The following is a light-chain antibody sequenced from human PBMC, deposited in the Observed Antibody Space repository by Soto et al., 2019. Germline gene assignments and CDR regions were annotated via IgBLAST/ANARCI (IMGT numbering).Light chain of an antibody. V-gene: IGKV1-27*01. CDR2: AAS. Sequence: IQMTQSPSSLSASVGDRVTITCRASQGIGNYLAWYQQRPGQVPKLLIYAASTLQSGVPSRFSGSGSGTYFTLTISSLLPEDVATYYCQNLDSAAFTFGPGTKVDIE. J-gene: IGKJ3*01. CDR3: QNLDSAAFT. CDR1: QGIGNY.